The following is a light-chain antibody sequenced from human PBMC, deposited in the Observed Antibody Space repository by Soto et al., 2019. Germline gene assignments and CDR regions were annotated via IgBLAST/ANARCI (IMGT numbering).Light chain of an antibody. CDR1: QSVNTN. CDR2: GAS. V-gene: IGKV3D-15*01. J-gene: IGKJ1*01. Sequence: EIAMTQSPATLSVSPGERATLSCRASQSVNTNVAWYQQEPGQAPRLLIYGASTRATGIPARFSGSVSGTEFALTISSLQSEDFAVYYCQQYNNWPRTFGQGTKVDIK. CDR3: QQYNNWPRT.